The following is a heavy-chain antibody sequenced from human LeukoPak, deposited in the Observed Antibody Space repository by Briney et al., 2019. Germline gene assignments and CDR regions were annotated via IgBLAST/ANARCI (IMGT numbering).Heavy chain of an antibody. CDR2: VSGSADGT. CDR1: GFTFTNYA. J-gene: IGHJ4*02. Sequence: GSLRLSCAASGFTFTNYAMNWVRQAPGKGLEWVSAVSGSADGTYYADSVKGRFTTSRDNSKNTLYLQMNSLRAEDTAVYYCARGLSPFTPRAFDYWGQGTLVTVSS. V-gene: IGHV3-23*01. D-gene: IGHD2/OR15-2a*01. CDR3: ARGLSPFTPRAFDY.